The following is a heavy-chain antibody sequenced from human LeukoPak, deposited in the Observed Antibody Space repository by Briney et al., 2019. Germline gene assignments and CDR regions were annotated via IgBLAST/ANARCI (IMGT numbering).Heavy chain of an antibody. Sequence: PSETLSLTCTVSGGSIRSGNYYWSWIRQPAGMGLEWIGRIYISGGTDYNPSLKSRLTISIDTSKNQFYLRLSSVTAADTAVYYCARMYSSGWYYGYWGQGTLVTVSS. CDR3: ARMYSSGWYYGY. CDR1: GGSIRSGNYY. CDR2: IYISGGT. D-gene: IGHD6-19*01. J-gene: IGHJ4*02. V-gene: IGHV4-61*02.